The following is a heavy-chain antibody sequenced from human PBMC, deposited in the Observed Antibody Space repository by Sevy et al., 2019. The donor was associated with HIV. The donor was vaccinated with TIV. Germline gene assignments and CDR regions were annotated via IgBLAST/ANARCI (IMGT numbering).Heavy chain of an antibody. CDR2: FSFGCGKI. Sequence: GGSLRLSCAASGFTFSSYAMSWVRQPPGKGLEWVATFSFGCGKINYAHSVKGRFTISRDNSKNTLFLQMNRLRAEDTAVYYCAREGCSRPHDYWGQGTLVTVSS. J-gene: IGHJ4*02. CDR3: AREGCSRPHDY. V-gene: IGHV3-23*01. D-gene: IGHD2-2*01. CDR1: GFTFSSYA.